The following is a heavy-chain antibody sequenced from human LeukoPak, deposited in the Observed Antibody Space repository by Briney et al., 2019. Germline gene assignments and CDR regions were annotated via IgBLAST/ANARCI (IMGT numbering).Heavy chain of an antibody. Sequence: SETLSLTCTVSGGSTSSRSYYSGWIRLHRGRGLEWIGSIYYSGSTYYNPSLKSRVTISVDTSKNQFSLKLSSVTAADTAVYYCASNDYNYYGSGSYYAHVPWGQGTLVTVSS. D-gene: IGHD3-10*01. CDR3: ASNDYNYYGSGSYYAHVP. V-gene: IGHV4-39*01. CDR2: IYYSGST. J-gene: IGHJ5*02. CDR1: GGSTSSRSYY.